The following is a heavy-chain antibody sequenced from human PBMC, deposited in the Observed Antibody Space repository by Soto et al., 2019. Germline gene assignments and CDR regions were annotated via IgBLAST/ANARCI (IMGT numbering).Heavy chain of an antibody. CDR1: GYTFTDSH. Sequence: ASVKVSCKASGYTFTDSHIHWVRQAPGQGLEWMGWINPDTGDRNYAQRFQGRLTLTRDTSITTAYMALTRLTSDDAAVYFCARAYDLGCDAWGQGNLVTV. D-gene: IGHD3-3*01. CDR3: ARAYDLGCDA. J-gene: IGHJ5*02. CDR2: INPDTGDR. V-gene: IGHV1-2*02.